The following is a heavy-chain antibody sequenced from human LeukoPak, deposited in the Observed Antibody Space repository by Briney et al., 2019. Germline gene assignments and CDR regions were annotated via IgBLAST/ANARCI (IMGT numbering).Heavy chain of an antibody. CDR3: ARERMVRGVRLYGMDV. CDR2: INPSGGTT. V-gene: IGHV1-46*01. Sequence: PWASVKVSCKASGYTFTSYYLDWVRQAPGQGLEWMGKINPSGGTTTYAQKFQGRVTMTRDTSTSTVYMNLSSLRSEDTAVYYCARERMVRGVRLYGMDVWGQGTTVTVSS. CDR1: GYTFTSYY. D-gene: IGHD3-10*01. J-gene: IGHJ6*02.